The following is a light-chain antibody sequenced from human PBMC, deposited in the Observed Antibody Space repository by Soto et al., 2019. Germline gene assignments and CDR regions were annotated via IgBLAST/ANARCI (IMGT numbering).Light chain of an antibody. CDR2: GAS. V-gene: IGKV3-20*01. CDR3: QQYGSSPPLT. J-gene: IGKJ2*01. Sequence: EIVLTQSPGTLSLSPGERATLSCRASQSVSSSYLAWYQQKPGHAPRLLIYGASSRATGIPDRFSGSGSGTDFTLTISRLQPEDFAAYYCQQYGSSPPLTFGQGTKLEIK. CDR1: QSVSSSY.